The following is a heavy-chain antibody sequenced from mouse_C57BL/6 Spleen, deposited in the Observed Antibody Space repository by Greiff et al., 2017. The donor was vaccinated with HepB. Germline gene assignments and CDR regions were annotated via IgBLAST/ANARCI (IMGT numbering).Heavy chain of an antibody. Sequence: VQLQQPGAELVKPGASVKLSCKASGYTFTSYWMHWVKQRPGQGLEWIGMIHPNSGSTNYNEKFKSKATLTVDKSSSTAYMQLSSLTSEDSAVYYCARTGTPRYYFDYWGQGTTLTVSS. CDR1: GYTFTSYW. CDR3: ARTGTPRYYFDY. V-gene: IGHV1-64*01. J-gene: IGHJ2*01. CDR2: IHPNSGST. D-gene: IGHD3-3*01.